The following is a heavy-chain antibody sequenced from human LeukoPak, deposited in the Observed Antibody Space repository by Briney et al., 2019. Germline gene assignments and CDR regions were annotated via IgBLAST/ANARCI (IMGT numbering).Heavy chain of an antibody. J-gene: IGHJ3*02. Sequence: GGSLRLSCAASGFTFSSFAMNWVRQAPGKGLEWVSYISSSGSTIYYPDSVKGRSTISRDNAKNSLFLQMHSLGVEDTAVYYCARFRLLHAFDIWGQGTMVTVSS. V-gene: IGHV3-48*01. CDR2: ISSSGSTI. CDR1: GFTFSSFA. CDR3: ARFRLLHAFDI. D-gene: IGHD1-26*01.